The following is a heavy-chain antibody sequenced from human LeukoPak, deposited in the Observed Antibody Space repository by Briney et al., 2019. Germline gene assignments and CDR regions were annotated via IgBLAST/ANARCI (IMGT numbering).Heavy chain of an antibody. J-gene: IGHJ4*02. CDR1: GASINRGTHY. D-gene: IGHD3-22*01. V-gene: IGHV4-61*02. CDR2: VYATGNT. Sequence: SETLSLTCSVSGASINRGTHYWSWVRQAAGKGLEWIGRVYATGNTNYNPSLWSRLSISIDTSRNQFSLRLSSVTAADTAIYYCARDRSYYSDTGADYWGQGIMVIVSA. CDR3: ARDRSYYSDTGADY.